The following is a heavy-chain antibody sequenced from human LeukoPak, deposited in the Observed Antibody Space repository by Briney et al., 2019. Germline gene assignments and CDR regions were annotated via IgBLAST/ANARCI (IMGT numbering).Heavy chain of an antibody. CDR3: ARVNSGSYSGAFDI. D-gene: IGHD1-26*01. CDR2: VIPIFGTA. J-gene: IGHJ3*02. CDR1: GGTFSSYA. Sequence: SVEVSCQASGGTFSSYAISWVRQAPGQGLEWMGGVIPIFGTANYAQKFQGRVTITTDESTSTAYMELSSLRSEDTAVYYCARVNSGSYSGAFDIWGQGTMVTVSS. V-gene: IGHV1-69*05.